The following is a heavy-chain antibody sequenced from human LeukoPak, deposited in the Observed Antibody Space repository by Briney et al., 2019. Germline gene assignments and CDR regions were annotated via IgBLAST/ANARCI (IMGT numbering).Heavy chain of an antibody. CDR1: GYSISSGYY. CDR3: ARKVAAPGAIDY. Sequence: SETLSLTCAVSGYSISSGYYWGWIRQPPGKGLEWIGNIYHNGITYCNPSLKSRVTISVDTSKNQLSLKLSSVTAADTAVYYCARKVAAPGAIDYWGQGNLVNVSS. D-gene: IGHD1-26*01. J-gene: IGHJ4*02. V-gene: IGHV4-38-2*01. CDR2: IYHNGIT.